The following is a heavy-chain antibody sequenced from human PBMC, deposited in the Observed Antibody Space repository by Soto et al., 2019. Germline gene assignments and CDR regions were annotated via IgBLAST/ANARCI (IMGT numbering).Heavy chain of an antibody. CDR2: MNPNSGNT. CDR1: GYTFTSYD. V-gene: IGHV1-8*01. Sequence: ASVKVSCKASGYTFTSYDINWVRQATGQGLEWMGWMNPNSGNTGYAQKFQGRVTMTRNTSISTAYMELSSLRSEDTAVYYCARALYDFWSGQDGFDIWGQGTMVTVSS. D-gene: IGHD3-3*01. CDR3: ARALYDFWSGQDGFDI. J-gene: IGHJ3*02.